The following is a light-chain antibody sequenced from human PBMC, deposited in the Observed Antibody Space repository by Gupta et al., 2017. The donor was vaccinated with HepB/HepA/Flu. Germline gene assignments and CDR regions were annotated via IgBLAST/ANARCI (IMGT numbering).Light chain of an antibody. J-gene: IGKJ3*01. CDR3: QQSYSTPFT. V-gene: IGKV1-39*01. CDR2: VAS. Sequence: DIQMTQSAPSLSASVGDRVTITCRASQNISNYINWYQEKIGKAPNILIYVASNLQSGVPSRFSSSGSGTDFTLTISSRQAEDFAAYYCQQSYSTPFTFGPGTKVEIK. CDR1: QNISNY.